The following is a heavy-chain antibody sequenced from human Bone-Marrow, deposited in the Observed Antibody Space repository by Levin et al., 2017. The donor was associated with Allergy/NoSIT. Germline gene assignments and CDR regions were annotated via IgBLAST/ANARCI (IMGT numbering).Heavy chain of an antibody. CDR1: GFTFNAYA. Sequence: GGSLRLSCAASGFTFNAYAMNWVRQAPGEGLEWVSLISGNGGTAYYADSVKGRFTISRDNPKKKLYLQMNSLRAEDTAVYYCAKVGGDIGLVEPRPPGAFDIRGQGTMVTVYS. D-gene: IGHD2-8*02. CDR3: AKVGGDIGLVEPRPPGAFDI. J-gene: IGHJ3*02. CDR2: ISGNGGTA. V-gene: IGHV3-23*01.